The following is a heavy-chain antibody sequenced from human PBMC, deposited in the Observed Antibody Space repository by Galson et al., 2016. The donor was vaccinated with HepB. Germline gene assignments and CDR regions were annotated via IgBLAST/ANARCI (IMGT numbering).Heavy chain of an antibody. J-gene: IGHJ4*02. V-gene: IGHV4-61*02. Sequence: TLSLTCSVSGGSINSGSYYWTWIRQPAGMGLEYIGRISISGSTNYNPSLRRRVTMSLDTSKNQFSLRLRSVTAADTAVYYCARQPIPDTVLVNYFDYWGQGIRVTVSS. CDR1: GGSINSGSYY. CDR3: ARQPIPDTVLVNYFDY. CDR2: ISISGST. D-gene: IGHD3-9*01.